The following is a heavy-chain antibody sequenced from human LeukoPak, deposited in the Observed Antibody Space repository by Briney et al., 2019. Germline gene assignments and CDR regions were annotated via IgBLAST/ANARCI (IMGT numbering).Heavy chain of an antibody. CDR2: ISSGGTST. V-gene: IGHV3-48*02. D-gene: IGHD1-26*01. CDR1: GFTFSGYN. CDR3: ARGPLGWSDY. J-gene: IGHJ4*02. Sequence: GGSLRVSCAASGFTFSGYNMNWVRQAPGKGLQWVSYISSGGTSTYYADSVKGRFTISRDNAKNSLYLQMTSLRDEDTAVYYCARGPLGWSDYWGQGTLVTVSS.